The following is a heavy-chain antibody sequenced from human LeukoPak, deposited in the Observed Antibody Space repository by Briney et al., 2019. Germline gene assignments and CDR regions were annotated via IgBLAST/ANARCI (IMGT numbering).Heavy chain of an antibody. D-gene: IGHD3-10*01. Sequence: GRSLRLSCAASGFTFSSYGMHWVRQAPGKGLEWVAVISYDGSNKYYADSVKGRFTISRDNSKNTLYLQMNSLRAEDTAVYYCAKDIRGSGSSPSYYYYYGMDVWGQGTTVTVSS. J-gene: IGHJ6*02. CDR1: GFTFSSYG. CDR2: ISYDGSNK. CDR3: AKDIRGSGSSPSYYYYYGMDV. V-gene: IGHV3-30*18.